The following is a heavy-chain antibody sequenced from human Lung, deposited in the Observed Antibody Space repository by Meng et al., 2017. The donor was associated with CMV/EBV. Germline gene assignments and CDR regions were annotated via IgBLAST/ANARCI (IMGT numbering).Heavy chain of an antibody. CDR2: IYRSGST. CDR3: AKEWLDATTGQFDY. V-gene: IGHV4-4*02. CDR1: GVSISTDNW. Sequence: SETLSLXCAVSGVSISTDNWWSWVRQPPGKGLEWIGEIYRSGSTNYSPPLKSRVTISIDRSKNQFSLRLTSVTAADTAVYYCAKEWLDATTGQFDYWGQGXLVTVSS. J-gene: IGHJ4*02. D-gene: IGHD1-26*01.